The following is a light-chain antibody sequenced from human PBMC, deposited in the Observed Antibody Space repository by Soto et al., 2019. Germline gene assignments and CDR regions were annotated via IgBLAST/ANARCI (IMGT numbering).Light chain of an antibody. CDR2: AAS. Sequence: AIRMTQSPSSFSASTGDRVTITCRASQGVSNYLAWYQQRPGKAPKLLSYAASTLQTGVPSTFSGSGSGTDFTLNISRLQSDDFATYYCLQYFTYPFTFGPGTKVDI. V-gene: IGKV1-8*01. CDR1: QGVSNY. J-gene: IGKJ3*01. CDR3: LQYFTYPFT.